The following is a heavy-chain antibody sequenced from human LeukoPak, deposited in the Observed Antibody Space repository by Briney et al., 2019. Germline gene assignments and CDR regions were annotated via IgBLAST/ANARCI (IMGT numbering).Heavy chain of an antibody. J-gene: IGHJ4*02. D-gene: IGHD5-18*01. V-gene: IGHV3-30*02. CDR2: IRYDGSNK. CDR1: GFTFSSYG. CDR3: AKGVDTAMVDY. Sequence: GGSLRLSCAASGFTFSSYGMHWVRQAPGKGLEWVAVIRYDGSNKYYADSVKGRFTISRDNSKNTLYLQMNSLRAEDTAVYYCAKGVDTAMVDYWGQGTLVTVSS.